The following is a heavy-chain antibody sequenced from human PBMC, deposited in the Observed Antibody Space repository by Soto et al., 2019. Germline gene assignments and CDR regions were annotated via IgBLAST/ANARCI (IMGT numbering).Heavy chain of an antibody. Sequence: SETLSLTCSVSGGSINSYWWSWIRQPAGKGLEWIGRVYSSGTTDYNPSLNSRATLSVETSKNQFSLKLSSVTAADTAVYYCARDIGSYAYGEGYWGQGIQVTVPQ. CDR2: VYSSGTT. CDR1: GGSINSYW. V-gene: IGHV4-4*07. D-gene: IGHD3-10*01. J-gene: IGHJ4*02. CDR3: ARDIGSYAYGEGY.